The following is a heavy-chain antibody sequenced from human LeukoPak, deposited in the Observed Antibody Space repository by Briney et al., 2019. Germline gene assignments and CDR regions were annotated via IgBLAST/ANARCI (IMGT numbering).Heavy chain of an antibody. V-gene: IGHV4-61*02. Sequence: SQTLSLTCTVSGGSISSGSYYWSWIRQPAGKELEWIGRIYTSGSTNYNPSLKSRVTISVDTSKNQFSLKLSSVTAADTAVYYCASGEENYYDSSGYYHGWNAFDIWGQGTMVTVSS. J-gene: IGHJ3*02. CDR1: GGSISSGSYY. CDR3: ASGEENYYDSSGYYHGWNAFDI. D-gene: IGHD3-22*01. CDR2: IYTSGST.